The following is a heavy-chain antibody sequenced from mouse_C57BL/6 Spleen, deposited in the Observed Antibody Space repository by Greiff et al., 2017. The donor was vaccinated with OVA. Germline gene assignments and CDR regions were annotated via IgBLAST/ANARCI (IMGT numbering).Heavy chain of an antibody. V-gene: IGHV1-64*01. CDR1: GYTFTSYW. CDR3: ARYEEADYFAY. Sequence: VQLQQPGAELVKPGASVKLSCKASGYTFTSYWMHWVKQRPGQGLEWIGMIHPNSGSTNYNEKFKSKATLTVDKSSSTAYMQLSSLTSEDSAVYYCARYEEADYFAYWGQGTTLTVSS. J-gene: IGHJ2*01. D-gene: IGHD2-3*01. CDR2: IHPNSGST.